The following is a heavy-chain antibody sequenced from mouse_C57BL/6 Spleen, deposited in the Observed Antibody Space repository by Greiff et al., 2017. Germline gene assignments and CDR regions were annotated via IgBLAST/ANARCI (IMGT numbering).Heavy chain of an antibody. CDR1: GYSFTGYY. V-gene: IGHV1-42*01. CDR3: ARYGNYAGYFDV. Sequence: EVQLQQSGPELVKPGASVKISCKASGYSFTGYYMNWVKQSPEKSLEWIGEINPSTGGTTYNQKFKAKATLTVDKSSSTAYMQHMSLTSEDSAVYYCARYGNYAGYFDVWGTGTTVTVSS. D-gene: IGHD2-1*01. CDR2: INPSTGGT. J-gene: IGHJ1*03.